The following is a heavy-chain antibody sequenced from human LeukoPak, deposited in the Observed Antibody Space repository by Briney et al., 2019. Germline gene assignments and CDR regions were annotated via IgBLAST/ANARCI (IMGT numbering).Heavy chain of an antibody. CDR1: GFTFSSYA. D-gene: IGHD3-22*01. Sequence: GGSLRLSCAASGFTFSSYAMHWVRQAPGKGLEWVAVISYDGSNKYYADSVKGRFTISRDNSKNTLYLQMNSLRAEVTALYYCARDKSSGYYYFDYWGQGTLVTVSS. V-gene: IGHV3-30-3*01. CDR2: ISYDGSNK. J-gene: IGHJ4*02. CDR3: ARDKSSGYYYFDY.